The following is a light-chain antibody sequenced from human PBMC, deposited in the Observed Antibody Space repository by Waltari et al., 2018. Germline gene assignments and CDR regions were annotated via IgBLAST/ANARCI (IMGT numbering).Light chain of an antibody. J-gene: IGLJ2*01. Sequence: QSALTQPASVSGSPGQSITISCTGTSSDVGGYNYVSWYQQYPGKAHKLMIYEVSNRPSGVSSRVSGSESGNTASLTIAGLQAEDEADYYCSSYTSSSTLVVFGGGTKLTVL. CDR3: SSYTSSSTLVV. CDR2: EVS. CDR1: SSDVGGYNY. V-gene: IGLV2-14*01.